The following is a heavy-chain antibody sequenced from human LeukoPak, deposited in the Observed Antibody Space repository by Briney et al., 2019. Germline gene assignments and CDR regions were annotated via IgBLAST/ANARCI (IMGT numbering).Heavy chain of an antibody. CDR1: GFSFASYE. J-gene: IGHJ4*02. CDR2: ISSDGRVE. V-gene: IGHV3-48*03. D-gene: IGHD3-9*01. Sequence: GGSLRLSCAASGFSFASYEMNWVRQAPGKGLEWVSHISSDGRVETYLDSVRGRFTMSRDNAKDLLFLQMSGLRAGDTAVYYCARDTLNGPFVISLDYWGQGALVTVSS. CDR3: ARDTLNGPFVISLDY.